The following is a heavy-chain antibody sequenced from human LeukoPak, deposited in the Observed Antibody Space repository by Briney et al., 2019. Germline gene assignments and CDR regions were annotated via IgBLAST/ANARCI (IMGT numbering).Heavy chain of an antibody. D-gene: IGHD1-26*01. V-gene: IGHV3-53*01. CDR3: AREGLDEVGATYFDY. Sequence: GGSLRLSCAASGFTVSSNYMSWVRQAPGKGLEGVSVIYSGGSTYYADSVKGRFTISRDNSKNTLYLQMNSLRAEDTAVYYCAREGLDEVGATYFDYWGQGTLVTVSS. J-gene: IGHJ4*02. CDR2: IYSGGST. CDR1: GFTVSSNY.